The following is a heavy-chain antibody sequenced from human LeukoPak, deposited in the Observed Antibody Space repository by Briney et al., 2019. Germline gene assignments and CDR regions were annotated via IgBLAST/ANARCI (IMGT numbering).Heavy chain of an antibody. J-gene: IGHJ4*02. V-gene: IGHV3-48*04. CDR2: ISSSGSTI. CDR1: GFTFSSYS. CDR3: ARLEDGDYFDY. D-gene: IGHD4-17*01. Sequence: AGGSLRLSCAASGFTFSSYSMNWVRQAPGKGLEWVSYISSSGSTIYYADSVKGRFTISRDNAKNSLYLQMNSLRAEDTAVYYCARLEDGDYFDYWGQGTLVTVSS.